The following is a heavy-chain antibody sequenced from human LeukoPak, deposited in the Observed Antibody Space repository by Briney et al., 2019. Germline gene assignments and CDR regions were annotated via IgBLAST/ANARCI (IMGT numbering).Heavy chain of an antibody. D-gene: IGHD4-17*01. CDR3: ARETTTEGGFHY. J-gene: IGHJ4*02. CDR2: IYYSGST. Sequence: PSETLSLTCTVSGGSISSYYWSWIRQPPGKGLEWIGYIYYSGSTNYNPSLKSRVTISVDTSKNQFSLKLSSVTAADTAVYYCARETTTEGGFHYCGQGTLVTVSS. CDR1: GGSISSYY. V-gene: IGHV4-59*01.